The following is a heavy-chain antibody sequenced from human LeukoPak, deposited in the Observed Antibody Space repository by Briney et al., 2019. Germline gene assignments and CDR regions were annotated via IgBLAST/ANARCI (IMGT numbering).Heavy chain of an antibody. V-gene: IGHV4-4*02. J-gene: IGHJ4*02. Sequence: SETLSLTCVVSGGSISSSNWWSWVCQPPEKGLEWIGEIYHSGSTNYNPSLKSRVTISVDKSKNQFSLKLSSVTAADTAVYYCARYDVGWYYFDYWGQGTLVTVSS. CDR2: IYHSGST. CDR3: ARYDVGWYYFDY. D-gene: IGHD6-19*01. CDR1: GGSISSSNW.